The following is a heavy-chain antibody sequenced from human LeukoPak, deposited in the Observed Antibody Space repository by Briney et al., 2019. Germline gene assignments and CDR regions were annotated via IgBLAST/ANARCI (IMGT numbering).Heavy chain of an antibody. J-gene: IGHJ6*03. V-gene: IGHV3-20*04. CDR3: ARYDSSGYRYYYYYMDV. D-gene: IGHD3-22*01. CDR2: IYWNGGST. Sequence: GGSLRLSCAASGFTFDDYGMSWVRQAPGKGLEWVSGIYWNGGSTGYADSVKGRFTISRDNAKNSLYLQMNSLRAEDTALYYCARYDSSGYRYYYYYMDVWGKGTTVTVSS. CDR1: GFTFDDYG.